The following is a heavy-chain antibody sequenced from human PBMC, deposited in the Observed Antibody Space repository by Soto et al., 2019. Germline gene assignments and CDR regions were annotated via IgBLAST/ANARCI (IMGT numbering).Heavy chain of an antibody. D-gene: IGHD3-3*01. CDR3: ATEYLYDFWSGYSLPEY. CDR2: FDPEDGET. J-gene: IGHJ4*02. CDR1: GYTLTELS. Sequence: ASVKVSCKVSGYTLTELSMHWVRQAPGKGLEWMGGFDPEDGETIYAQKFQGRVTMTEDTSTDTAYMELSSLRSEDTAVYYCATEYLYDFWSGYSLPEYGGQGTLVTVSS. V-gene: IGHV1-24*01.